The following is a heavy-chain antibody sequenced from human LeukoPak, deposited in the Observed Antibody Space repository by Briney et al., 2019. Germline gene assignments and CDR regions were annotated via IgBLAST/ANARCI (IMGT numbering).Heavy chain of an antibody. J-gene: IGHJ4*02. Sequence: SVKVSCKASGGTFSSYAISWVRQAPGQGLEWMGRIIPILGIANYAQKFQGRVTMTTDTSTATAYLELRGLTSDDTAVYYCARGLGAIDYWGQGTLVTVSS. CDR1: GGTFSSYA. D-gene: IGHD3-10*01. V-gene: IGHV1-69*04. CDR3: ARGLGAIDY. CDR2: IIPILGIA.